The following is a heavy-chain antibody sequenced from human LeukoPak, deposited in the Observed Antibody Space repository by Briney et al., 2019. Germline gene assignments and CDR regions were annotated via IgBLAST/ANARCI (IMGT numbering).Heavy chain of an antibody. CDR3: ASERVVRGVTAFDI. Sequence: ASVKVSCKASGYTFTGYYMHWVRQAPGQGLEWMGWINPNSGGTNYAQKFQGRVTMTRDTSISTAYMELSRLRSDDTVVYYCASERVVRGVTAFDIWGQGTMVTVSS. CDR1: GYTFTGYY. CDR2: INPNSGGT. J-gene: IGHJ3*02. D-gene: IGHD3-10*01. V-gene: IGHV1-2*02.